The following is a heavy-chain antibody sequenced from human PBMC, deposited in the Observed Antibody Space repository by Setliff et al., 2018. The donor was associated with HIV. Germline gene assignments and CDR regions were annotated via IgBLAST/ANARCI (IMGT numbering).Heavy chain of an antibody. CDR1: GGSITSGNYY. J-gene: IGHJ3*02. CDR3: GRVAGYCAPSRCYGYNAFDI. CDR2: ISYSGST. V-gene: IGHV4-30-4*08. Sequence: PSETLSLTCNASGGSITSGNYYWTWIRQPPGKGLEWIGYISYSGSTYYNPSLESQFAISLDTSKNQFSLKLSSVTAADTTVYYCGRVAGYCAPSRCYGYNAFDIWGPGTMVTVSS. D-gene: IGHD2-15*01.